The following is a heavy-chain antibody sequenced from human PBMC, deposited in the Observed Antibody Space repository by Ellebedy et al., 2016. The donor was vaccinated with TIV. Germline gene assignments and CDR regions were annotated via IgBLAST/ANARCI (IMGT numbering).Heavy chain of an antibody. CDR1: GGSISSSSYY. CDR2: IYYSGST. Sequence: SETLSLTXTVSGGSISSSSYYWGWIRQPPGKGLEWIGSIYYSGSTYYNPSLKGRLTISVDTSKNQFSLKLSSVTAADTAVYYCARLAPRITMVRGAPGGPWGQGTLVTVSS. V-gene: IGHV4-39*07. J-gene: IGHJ5*02. CDR3: ARLAPRITMVRGAPGGP. D-gene: IGHD3-10*01.